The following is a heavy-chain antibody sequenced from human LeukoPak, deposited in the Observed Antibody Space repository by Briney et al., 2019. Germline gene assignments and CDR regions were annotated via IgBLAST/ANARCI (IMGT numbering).Heavy chain of an antibody. D-gene: IGHD3-10*01. CDR2: INPNSGGT. V-gene: IGHV1-2*02. J-gene: IGHJ6*03. Sequence: ASVKVSCKASGYTFTDYYMHWVRQAPGQGLEWMGWINPNSGGTNYAQKFQGRVTMTRDTSISTAYMELSRLRSDDTAVYYCARGFVRGVIPYYYYYMDVWGKGTTVTISS. CDR1: GYTFTDYY. CDR3: ARGFVRGVIPYYYYYMDV.